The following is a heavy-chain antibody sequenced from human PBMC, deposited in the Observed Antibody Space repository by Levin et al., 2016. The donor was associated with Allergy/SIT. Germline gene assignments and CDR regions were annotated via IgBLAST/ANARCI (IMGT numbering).Heavy chain of an antibody. D-gene: IGHD3-10*01. CDR2: INHSGST. Sequence: GSLRLSCAVYGGSFSGYYWSWIRQPPGKGLEWIGEINHSGSTNYNPSLKSRVTISVDTSKNQFSLKLSSVTAADTAVYYCARRVVRGVMYYYGMDVWGQGTTVTVSS. CDR1: GGSFSGYY. V-gene: IGHV4-34*01. CDR3: ARRVVRGVMYYYGMDV. J-gene: IGHJ6*02.